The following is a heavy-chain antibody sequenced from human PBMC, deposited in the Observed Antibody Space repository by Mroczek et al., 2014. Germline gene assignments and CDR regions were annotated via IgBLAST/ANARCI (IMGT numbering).Heavy chain of an antibody. D-gene: IGHD6-19*01. Sequence: QVQLVQSGGGVVQPGRSLRLSCAASGFTFSSYGMHWVRQAPGKGPEWVAVISYDGSNKYYADSVKGRFTISRDNSKNTLYLQMNSLRAEGTAVYYCDERSRPSGGSAIDYVGPGNPG. CDR1: GFTFSSYG. J-gene: IGHJ4*02. CDR2: ISYDGSNK. V-gene: IGHV3-30*18. CDR3: DERSRPSGGSAIDY.